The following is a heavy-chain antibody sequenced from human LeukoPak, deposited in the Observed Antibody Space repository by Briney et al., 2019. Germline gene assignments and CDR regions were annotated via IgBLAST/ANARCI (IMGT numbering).Heavy chain of an antibody. CDR3: ARELHTASPYCSSTSCWDYYYGMDV. Sequence: PGGSLRLSCAASGFTFSSYAMHWVRQAPGKGLEWVAVISYDGSNKYYADSVKGRFTISRDNSKNTLYLQMNSLRAEDTAVYYCARELHTASPYCSSTSCWDYYYGMDVWGKGTTVTVSS. J-gene: IGHJ6*04. CDR2: ISYDGSNK. D-gene: IGHD2-2*01. CDR1: GFTFSSYA. V-gene: IGHV3-30*04.